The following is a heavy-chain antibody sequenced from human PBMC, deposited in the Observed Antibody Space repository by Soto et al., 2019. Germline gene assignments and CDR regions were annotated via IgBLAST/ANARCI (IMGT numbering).Heavy chain of an antibody. V-gene: IGHV4-30-2*01. CDR1: GGSISSGGYS. Sequence: PSETLSLTCAVSGGSISSGGYSWSWIRQPPGKGLEWIGYIYHSGSTYYNPSLKSRVTISVDRSKNQFSLKLSSVTAADTAVYYCARGGMYYYYGMDVWGQGTTVTVSS. J-gene: IGHJ6*02. D-gene: IGHD3-16*01. CDR2: IYHSGST. CDR3: ARGGMYYYYGMDV.